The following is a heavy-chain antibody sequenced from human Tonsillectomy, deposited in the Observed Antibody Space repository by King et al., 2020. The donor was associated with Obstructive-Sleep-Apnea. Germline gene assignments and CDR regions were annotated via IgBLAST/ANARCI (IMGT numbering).Heavy chain of an antibody. J-gene: IGHJ3*01. CDR2: INWNSGHI. V-gene: IGHV3-9*01. CDR1: GFSFDDYA. CDR3: AKDRAGGVPDAFDF. D-gene: IGHD3-16*01. Sequence: QLVQSGGGLVQPGRSLRLSCAASGFSFDDYAMHWVRQAPGKGLEWVSGINWNSGHIGYADSVKGRFTISRDNAKNSLYLQMNSLRAEDTALYYCAKDRAGGVPDAFDFWGQGTMVTVSS.